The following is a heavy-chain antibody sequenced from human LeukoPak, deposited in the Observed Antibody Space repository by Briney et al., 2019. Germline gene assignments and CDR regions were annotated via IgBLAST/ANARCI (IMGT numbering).Heavy chain of an antibody. J-gene: IGHJ6*03. V-gene: IGHV4-4*07. CDR2: IYTSGST. CDR1: GGSISSYY. CDR3: ARDNKYYDILTGPRRPRDDYYYYMDV. Sequence: SETLSLTCTVSGGSISSYYWSWIRQPAGKGLEWIGRIYTSGSTNYNPSLKSRVTMSVDTSKNQFSLKLSSVTAADTAVYYCARDNKYYDILTGPRRPRDDYYYYMDVWGKGTTVTVSS. D-gene: IGHD3-9*01.